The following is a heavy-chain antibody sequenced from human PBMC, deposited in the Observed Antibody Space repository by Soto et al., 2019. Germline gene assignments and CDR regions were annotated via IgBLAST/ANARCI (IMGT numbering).Heavy chain of an antibody. CDR3: ARDYDVNTAVDYWYFDL. CDR1: GGSIANQY. Sequence: QVQLQESGPRLVTPSETLTLTCSLSGGSIANQYWGWIRQPPGKGLEFIGRIYPSGRAHYNPSLQSRVTMSLDTSKNQFYLKVNSVTAADTAIYYCARDYDVNTAVDYWYFDLWGRGTLVTVSS. V-gene: IGHV4-4*07. J-gene: IGHJ2*01. D-gene: IGHD5-18*01. CDR2: IYPSGRA.